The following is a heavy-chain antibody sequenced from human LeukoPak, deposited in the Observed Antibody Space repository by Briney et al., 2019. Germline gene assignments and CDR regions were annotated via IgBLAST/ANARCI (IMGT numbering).Heavy chain of an antibody. CDR1: GFTFSRHG. J-gene: IGHJ4*02. D-gene: IGHD6-19*01. CDR3: AKTAGEQWLAMSLDN. Sequence: QPGRSLRLSCAASGFTFSRHGMHWVRQAPGQGLEWVAVISYDGSKTYYANSLKRRFTIPSDNSVNTLYLQMNSLRAEDTAVYYCAKTAGEQWLAMSLDNWGQGTLVTVSS. V-gene: IGHV3-30*18. CDR2: ISYDGSKT.